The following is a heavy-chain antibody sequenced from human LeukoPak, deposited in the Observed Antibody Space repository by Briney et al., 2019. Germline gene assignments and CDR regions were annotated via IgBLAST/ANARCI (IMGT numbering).Heavy chain of an antibody. CDR2: IYYSGST. D-gene: IGHD3-22*01. CDR1: GGSISSYY. J-gene: IGHJ3*02. V-gene: IGHV4-59*01. CDR3: ARSYYYDSRGAFDI. Sequence: SETLSLTCTVSGGSISSYYWSWIRQPPGKGPEWIGYIYYSGSTNYNPSLKSRVTISVDTSKNQFSLKLSSVTAADTAVYYCARSYYYDSRGAFDIWGQGTIVTVSS.